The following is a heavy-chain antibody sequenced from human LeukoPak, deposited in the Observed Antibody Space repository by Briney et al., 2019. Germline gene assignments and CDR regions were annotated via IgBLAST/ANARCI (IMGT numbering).Heavy chain of an antibody. CDR1: GFTFSGSA. V-gene: IGHV3-73*01. CDR2: IRSKANRYAT. D-gene: IGHD4-17*01. J-gene: IGHJ4*02. Sequence: GGSLRLSCAASGFTFSGSAIHWVRQASGKGLEWVGRIRSKANRYATSSAASVKGRFTISRDDSKNTAYLQMSSLKTEDTAVYYCTRDYGVLFDYWGQGTLVTVS. CDR3: TRDYGVLFDY.